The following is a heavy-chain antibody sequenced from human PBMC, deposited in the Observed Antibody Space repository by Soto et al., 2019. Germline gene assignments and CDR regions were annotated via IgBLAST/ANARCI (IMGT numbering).Heavy chain of an antibody. J-gene: IGHJ4*02. CDR1: GGTFSSYT. Sequence: SVKVSCKASGGTFSSYTISWVRQAPGQGLEWMGRIIPILGIANYAQKFQGRVTITADKSTSTAYMELSSLRSEDTAVYYCARVRNYGSGSYTDYWGQGTLVTVSS. CDR3: ARVRNYGSGSYTDY. CDR2: IIPILGIA. V-gene: IGHV1-69*02. D-gene: IGHD3-10*01.